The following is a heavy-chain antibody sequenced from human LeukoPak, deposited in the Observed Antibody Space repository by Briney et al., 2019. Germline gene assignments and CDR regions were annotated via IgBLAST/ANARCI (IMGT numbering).Heavy chain of an antibody. CDR2: INPNSGGT. CDR1: GYTFTGYY. J-gene: IGHJ2*01. V-gene: IGHV1-2*02. Sequence: ASVKVSCKASGYTFTGYYMHWVRQAPGQGLEWMGWINPNSGGTNYAQKFQGRVTMTRDTSISTAYMELSRLRSDDTAVYYCARPTIFGVVEADWYFDLWGRGTLVTVSS. D-gene: IGHD3-3*01. CDR3: ARPTIFGVVEADWYFDL.